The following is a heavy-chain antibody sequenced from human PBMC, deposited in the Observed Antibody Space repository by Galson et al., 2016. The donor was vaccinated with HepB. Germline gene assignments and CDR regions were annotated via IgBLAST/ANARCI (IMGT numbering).Heavy chain of an antibody. CDR2: MNSDGIRT. D-gene: IGHD1-26*01. CDR1: GFTFSSYW. Sequence: SLRLSCAASGFTFSSYWMHWVRQTPGKGLVWVSRMNSDGIRTSHADSVAGRFTISRDNAKNTLYLQRNSLRVVDTAVYCCARGGYSETRYDYYGMDVWGQGTTVTVSS. J-gene: IGHJ6*02. V-gene: IGHV3-74*01. CDR3: ARGGYSETRYDYYGMDV.